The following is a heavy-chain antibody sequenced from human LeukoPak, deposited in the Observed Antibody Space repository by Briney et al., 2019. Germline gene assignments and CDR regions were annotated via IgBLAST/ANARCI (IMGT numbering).Heavy chain of an antibody. V-gene: IGHV1-18*01. CDR2: ISAYNGNP. CDR1: GYTFTSYG. J-gene: IGHJ6*02. D-gene: IGHD3-3*01. CDR3: ARDRPPYYDFWSGYVPRYYYYGMDV. Sequence: ASVKVSFKASGYTFTSYGISWVRQAPGQGLAWMGWISAYNGNPNYAQKLQGRVTMTTDTSTSTAYMELRSLRSDDTAVYYCARDRPPYYDFWSGYVPRYYYYGMDVWGQGTTVTVSS.